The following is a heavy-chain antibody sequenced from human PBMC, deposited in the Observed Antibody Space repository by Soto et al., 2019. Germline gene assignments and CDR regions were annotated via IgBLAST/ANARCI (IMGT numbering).Heavy chain of an antibody. CDR3: ARDSYGLDY. J-gene: IGHJ4*02. CDR2: MSFDGSNK. Sequence: QVQLVESGGGVVQPGRSLRLSCAASGFTFRSYGMHWVRQAPGKGLEWVALMSFDGSNKYYADSVKGRFTISRDNSKNTLYLQMNSLRAEDTALYYCARDSYGLDYWGQGTLVTVSS. V-gene: IGHV3-33*08. CDR1: GFTFRSYG. D-gene: IGHD3-16*01.